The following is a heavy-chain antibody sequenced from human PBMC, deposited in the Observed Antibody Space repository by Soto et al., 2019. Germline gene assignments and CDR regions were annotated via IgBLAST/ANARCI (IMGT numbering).Heavy chain of an antibody. CDR1: GYSFTSYW. Sequence: ESLKISCKGSGYSFTSYWISWVRQMPGKGLEWMGRIDPSDSYTNYSPSFQGHVTISADKSISTAYLQWSSLKASDTAMYYCARQYDSSGYSGRNWFDPWGQGTLVTVSS. D-gene: IGHD3-22*01. CDR3: ARQYDSSGYSGRNWFDP. CDR2: IDPSDSYT. V-gene: IGHV5-10-1*01. J-gene: IGHJ5*02.